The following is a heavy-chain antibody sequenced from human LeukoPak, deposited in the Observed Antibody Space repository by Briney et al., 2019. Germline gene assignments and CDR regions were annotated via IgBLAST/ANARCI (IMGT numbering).Heavy chain of an antibody. CDR2: INGDGSIE. CDR3: ARDPIVGDTGGGDY. D-gene: IGHD1-26*01. Sequence: GGSLRLSCAASGLTFSSYWMNWVRQAPGKGLEWVSNINGDGSIENYVHSVRGRFSIFRDNAKDALHLQMNSLRVDDTAIYYCARDPIVGDTGGGDYWGQGTLVTVSS. CDR1: GLTFSSYW. J-gene: IGHJ4*02. V-gene: IGHV3-7*01.